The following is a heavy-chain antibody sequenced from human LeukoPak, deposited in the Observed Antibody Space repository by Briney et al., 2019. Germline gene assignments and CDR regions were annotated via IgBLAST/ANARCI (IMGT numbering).Heavy chain of an antibody. J-gene: IGHJ4*02. CDR2: ISSSSSTI. V-gene: IGHV3-48*02. D-gene: IGHD3-22*01. Sequence: GGSLRLSCAASGFTFSSYSMNWVRQAPGRGLEWVSYISSSSSTIYYADSVKGRFTISRDNAKNSLYLQMNSLRDEGTAVYYCARALGLMIVVHLDYWGQGTLVTVSS. CDR3: ARALGLMIVVHLDY. CDR1: GFTFSSYS.